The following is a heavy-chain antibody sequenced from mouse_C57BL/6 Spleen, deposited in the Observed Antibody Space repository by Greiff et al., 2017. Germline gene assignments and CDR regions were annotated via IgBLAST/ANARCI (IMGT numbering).Heavy chain of an antibody. CDR2: IYPGDGDT. CDR1: GYAFSSSW. Sequence: VQLQQSGPELVKPGASVKISCKASGYAFSSSWMNWVKQRPGKGLEWIGRIYPGDGDTNDNGKFKGKATLTADKSSSTAYMQLSSLTSEDSAVYFCARADGSTAWFAYWGQGTLVTVSA. D-gene: IGHD1-1*01. V-gene: IGHV1-82*01. CDR3: ARADGSTAWFAY. J-gene: IGHJ3*01.